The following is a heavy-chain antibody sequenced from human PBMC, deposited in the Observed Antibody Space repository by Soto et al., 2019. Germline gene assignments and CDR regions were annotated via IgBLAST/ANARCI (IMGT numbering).Heavy chain of an antibody. CDR3: ARDGSPRGYRYGSYYYGMDV. CDR1: GGSISSYY. D-gene: IGHD5-18*01. V-gene: IGHV4-4*07. J-gene: IGHJ6*02. Sequence: QVQLQESGPGLVKPSETLSVTCTVSGGSISSYYWTWIRQPAGKGLEWIGRIYTGGSTNYNPSLKTRVTMSVDTSKNQFSLNLSSVTAADTAVYYCARDGSPRGYRYGSYYYGMDVWGQGTTVTVSS. CDR2: IYTGGST.